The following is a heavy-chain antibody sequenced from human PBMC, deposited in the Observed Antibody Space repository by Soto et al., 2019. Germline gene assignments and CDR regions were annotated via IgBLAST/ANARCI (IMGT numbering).Heavy chain of an antibody. Sequence: PGGSLRLSCAASGFTFSSYWMHWVRQAPGKGLVWVSRINSDGSSTSYADSVKGRFTMSRDNAKNTLYLQMNSLRAEDTAVYYCARDPIFGVVMDNNWFDPWGQGTLVTVSS. CDR2: INSDGSST. CDR3: ARDPIFGVVMDNNWFDP. J-gene: IGHJ5*02. CDR1: GFTFSSYW. D-gene: IGHD3-3*01. V-gene: IGHV3-74*01.